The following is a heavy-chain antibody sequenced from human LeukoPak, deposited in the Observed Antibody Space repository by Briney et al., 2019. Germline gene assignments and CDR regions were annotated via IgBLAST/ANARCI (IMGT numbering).Heavy chain of an antibody. CDR2: ISYDGTNK. J-gene: IGHJ4*02. V-gene: IGHV3-30*04. Sequence: PGGSLRLSCAASGFTFSSYAMHWVRQAPGKGLEWVALISYDGTNKYYADSVKGRFTISRDNSKNTLYLEMNSLRAEDTAVYYCARSTYYYDKTDYWGQGTLVTVSS. D-gene: IGHD3-22*01. CDR3: ARSTYYYDKTDY. CDR1: GFTFSSYA.